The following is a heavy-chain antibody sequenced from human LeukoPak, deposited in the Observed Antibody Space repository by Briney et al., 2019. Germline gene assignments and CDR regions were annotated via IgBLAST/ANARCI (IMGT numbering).Heavy chain of an antibody. CDR1: GGTFSSYA. Sequence: SVTVSCKASGGTFSSYAISWVRQAPGQGLEWMGGIIPIFGTANYAQKFQGRVTITADESTSTAYMELSSLRSEDTAVYSCAREAGSGSYSNCFDYWGQGTLVTVCS. V-gene: IGHV1-69*13. D-gene: IGHD3-10*01. CDR3: AREAGSGSYSNCFDY. J-gene: IGHJ4*02. CDR2: IIPIFGTA.